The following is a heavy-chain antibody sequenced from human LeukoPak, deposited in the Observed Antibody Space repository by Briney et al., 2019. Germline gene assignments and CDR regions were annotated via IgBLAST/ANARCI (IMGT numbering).Heavy chain of an antibody. CDR1: GFTFSSYA. Sequence: GGSLRLSCAASGFTFSSYAMSWVRQAPGKGLEWVSAISGSGGSTYYADSVKGRFTISRDNSKNTLYLQMNSLRAEDTAVYYCAKYAAGIAAAGTNFDYWGQGTLVTVSS. CDR2: ISGSGGST. D-gene: IGHD6-13*01. J-gene: IGHJ4*02. V-gene: IGHV3-23*01. CDR3: AKYAAGIAAAGTNFDY.